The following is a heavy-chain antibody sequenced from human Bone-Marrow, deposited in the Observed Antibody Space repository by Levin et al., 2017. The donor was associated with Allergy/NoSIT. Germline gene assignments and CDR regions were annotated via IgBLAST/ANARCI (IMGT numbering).Heavy chain of an antibody. Sequence: PSETLSLTCTVSGASVSSDHWSWVRQPPGDGLESIGYIYYPGGTIYNPSLKSRVTISLDTSQNQFSLSLTSVTAADTAVYYCAGLAGAPCNPPYDYWGQGLLVTVSS. V-gene: IGHV4-59*08. CDR2: IYYPGGT. D-gene: IGHD1-14*01. CDR1: GASVSSDH. J-gene: IGHJ4*02. CDR3: AGLAGAPCNPPYDY.